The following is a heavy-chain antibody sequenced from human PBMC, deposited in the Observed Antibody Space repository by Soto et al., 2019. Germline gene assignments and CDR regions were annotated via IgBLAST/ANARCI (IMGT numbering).Heavy chain of an antibody. J-gene: IGHJ4*02. CDR2: IYYSGST. CDR1: GGSISSGDYY. V-gene: IGHV4-30-4*01. D-gene: IGHD2-15*01. CDR3: DRDYLKLRRRKYFDY. Sequence: SETLSLTCTVSGGSISSGDYYWSWLRQPPGKGLEWFGYIYYSGSTYYNPSLKSRVTISVDTYKNQCSLKLSYVTAAYSAVYYCDRDYLKLRRRKYFDYWGQGTLVTVSS.